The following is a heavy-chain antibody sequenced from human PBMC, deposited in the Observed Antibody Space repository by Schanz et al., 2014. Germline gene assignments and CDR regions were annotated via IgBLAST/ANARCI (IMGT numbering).Heavy chain of an antibody. Sequence: VQLVESGGGVVQPGRSLRLSCAASGFTFSSYSMNWVRQAPGKGLEWVSYISSSSSTRYYADSVKGRFTISRDNAKNSLFLQMNSLRAEDTAVYYCARGGPAYYFDDWGQGTLVTVSS. CDR3: ARGGPAYYFDD. CDR1: GFTFSSYS. CDR2: ISSSSSTR. J-gene: IGHJ4*02. V-gene: IGHV3-48*01.